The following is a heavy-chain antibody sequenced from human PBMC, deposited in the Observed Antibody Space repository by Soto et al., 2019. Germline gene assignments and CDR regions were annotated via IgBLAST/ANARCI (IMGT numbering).Heavy chain of an antibody. V-gene: IGHV3-48*01. Sequence: EVQLVESGGGLVQPGGSLRLSCAASGFTFSSYSMNWVRQAPGKGLEWVSYISSSSSTIYYADSVKGRFTISRDNAKNSRYLQRNSLRAEDTAVYYCASSNWNYGQNWFDPWGEGTLVTVSS. CDR3: ASSNWNYGQNWFDP. CDR2: ISSSSSTI. CDR1: GFTFSSYS. D-gene: IGHD1-7*01. J-gene: IGHJ5*02.